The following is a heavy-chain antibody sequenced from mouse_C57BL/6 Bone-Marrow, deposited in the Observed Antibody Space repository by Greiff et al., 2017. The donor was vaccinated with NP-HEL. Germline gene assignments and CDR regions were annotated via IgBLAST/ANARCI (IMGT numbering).Heavy chain of an antibody. V-gene: IGHV14-4*01. Sequence: EVQLQESGAELVRPGASVKLSCTASGFNIKDDYMHWVKQRPEQGLEWIGWIDPENGDTEYASKFQGKAPITADTSSNTAYLQLSSLTSEDTAVYYCTTYYSNFLWFAYWGQGTLVTVSA. J-gene: IGHJ3*01. CDR3: TTYYSNFLWFAY. CDR2: IDPENGDT. D-gene: IGHD2-5*01. CDR1: GFNIKDDY.